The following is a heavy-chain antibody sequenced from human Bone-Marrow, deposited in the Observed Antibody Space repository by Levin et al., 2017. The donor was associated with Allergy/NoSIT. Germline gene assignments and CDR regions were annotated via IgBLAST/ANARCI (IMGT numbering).Heavy chain of an antibody. D-gene: IGHD2-21*01. V-gene: IGHV3-11*01. CDR2: ISSSSNTI. CDR1: GFRFSDYY. J-gene: IGHJ3*02. Sequence: GGSLRLSCAASGFRFSDYYLSWIRQAPGKGLEWISYISSSSNTIYYADSVKGRFTISRDNAKKSLYLQMNSLRVEDKAVYYCACDLIGMLGAGAFDMWGLGTMVTVSS. CDR3: ACDLIGMLGAGAFDM.